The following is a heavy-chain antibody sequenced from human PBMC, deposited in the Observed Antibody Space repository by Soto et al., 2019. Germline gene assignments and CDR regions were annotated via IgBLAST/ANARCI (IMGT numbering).Heavy chain of an antibody. D-gene: IGHD6-6*01. CDR3: AKDLTRQLAYWLDP. Sequence: ASVKVSCKASGYTFTGYYIHWLRQAPGQGLEWMGWINAHSGGTEYAQKFQGRVTLTRDTSIATAYLTLTSLTSDDTALYYCAKDLTRQLAYWLDPWGQGTQVTVSS. CDR1: GYTFTGYY. J-gene: IGHJ5*02. V-gene: IGHV1-2*02. CDR2: INAHSGGT.